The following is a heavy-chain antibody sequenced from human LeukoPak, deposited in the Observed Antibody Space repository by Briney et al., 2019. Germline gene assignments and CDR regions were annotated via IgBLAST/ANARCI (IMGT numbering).Heavy chain of an antibody. J-gene: IGHJ6*02. D-gene: IGHD5/OR15-5a*01. CDR2: IRNKANSYAT. CDR3: TRRVGDSYFYGMDV. Sequence: GFPGLSCAGPGVTFSASPIHWVRQAPGKGLGWVGRIRNKANSYATAYAESVKGRFTISRDDSENTAYLQMNSLKTEDTAVYYCTRRVGDSYFYGMDVWGQGTPVTVSS. CDR1: GVTFSASP. V-gene: IGHV3-73*01.